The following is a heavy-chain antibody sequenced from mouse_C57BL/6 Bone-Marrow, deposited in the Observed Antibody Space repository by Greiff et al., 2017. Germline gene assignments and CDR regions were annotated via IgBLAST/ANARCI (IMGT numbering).Heavy chain of an antibody. Sequence: DVMLVESGGGLVQPGGSMKLSCVASGFTFSNYWMNWVRQSPEKGLEWVAQIRLKSDNYATPYAESVKGRFTISRDDSKSSVYLQMNNLRAEETGIYYCTGLEIYYEAYWGQGTLVTVSA. CDR3: TGLEIYYEAY. V-gene: IGHV6-3*01. D-gene: IGHD2-4*01. CDR2: IRLKSDNYAT. J-gene: IGHJ3*01. CDR1: GFTFSNYW.